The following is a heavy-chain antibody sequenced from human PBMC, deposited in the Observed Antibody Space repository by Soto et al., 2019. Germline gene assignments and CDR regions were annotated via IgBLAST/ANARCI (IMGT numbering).Heavy chain of an antibody. J-gene: IGHJ6*02. CDR2: ISAYNGNT. CDR1: GYTFTSYG. CDR3: HLEWLRQDIYYYYGMDG. Sequence: VQLVQSGAEVTKPGASVKVSCKASGYTFTSYGITWVRQAPGQGLEWMGWISAYNGNTNYTQKLQGRVNMTTDTTTSTAYTELRSLISDVTSVYYLHLEWLRQDIYYYYGMDGCGQMTTATVSS. D-gene: IGHD3-3*01. V-gene: IGHV1-18*01.